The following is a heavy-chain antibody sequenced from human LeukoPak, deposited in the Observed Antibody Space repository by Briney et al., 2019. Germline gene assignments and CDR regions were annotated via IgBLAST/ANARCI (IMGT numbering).Heavy chain of an antibody. D-gene: IGHD3-22*01. Sequence: ASVKVSCKASGYTFTSYGISWVRQAPGLGLEWMGWISAYNGNTNYAQKLQGRVTMTTDTSTSTAYMELRSLRSDDTAVYYCARDFAYYDSSGYLRFDYWGQGTLVTVSS. CDR3: ARDFAYYDSSGYLRFDY. CDR2: ISAYNGNT. CDR1: GYTFTSYG. J-gene: IGHJ4*02. V-gene: IGHV1-18*01.